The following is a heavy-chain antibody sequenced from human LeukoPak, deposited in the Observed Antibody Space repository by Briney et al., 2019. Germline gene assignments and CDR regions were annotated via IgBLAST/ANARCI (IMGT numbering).Heavy chain of an antibody. V-gene: IGHV4-61*01. J-gene: IGHJ1*01. CDR1: GGSVSSGSYY. Sequence: SETLSLTCTVSGGSVSSGSYYWSWIRQPPGKGLEWIGYIYYSGSTNYNPSLRSRVTISVDTSKNQFSLNLNSVTAADTAVYYCARGGAARLHFQNWGQGTLVTVSS. CDR2: IYYSGST. CDR3: ARGGAARLHFQN. D-gene: IGHD6-6*01.